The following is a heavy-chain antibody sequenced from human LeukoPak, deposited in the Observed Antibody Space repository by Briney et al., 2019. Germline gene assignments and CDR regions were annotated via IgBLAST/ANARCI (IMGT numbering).Heavy chain of an antibody. D-gene: IGHD1-26*01. J-gene: IGHJ4*02. CDR3: ARGQATTNPRPFDY. CDR1: GGSISSGGYY. Sequence: SETLSLTCTVSGGSISSGGYYWSWIRQHPGKGLEWIGYIYYSGSTYSNPSLKSRVTISVDTSKNQFSLKLSSVTAADTAVYYCARGQATTNPRPFDYWGQGTLVTVSS. CDR2: IYYSGST. V-gene: IGHV4-31*03.